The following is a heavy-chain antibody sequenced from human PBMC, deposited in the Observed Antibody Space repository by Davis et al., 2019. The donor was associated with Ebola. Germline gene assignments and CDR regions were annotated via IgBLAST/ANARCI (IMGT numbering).Heavy chain of an antibody. CDR3: ARDFWSGYPGAYGLDV. V-gene: IGHV4-59*01. CDR1: GGSISSYY. J-gene: IGHJ6*02. D-gene: IGHD3-3*01. Sequence: GSLRLSCTVSGGSISSYYWSWIRQPPGKGLEWIGYIYYSGSTNYNPSLKSRVTISIDTSKNQFSLNLNSVTAADTAVYYCARDFWSGYPGAYGLDVWGQGTTVTVSS. CDR2: IYYSGST.